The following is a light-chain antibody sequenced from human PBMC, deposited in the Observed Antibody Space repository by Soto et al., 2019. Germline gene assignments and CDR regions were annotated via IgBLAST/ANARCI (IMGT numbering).Light chain of an antibody. CDR1: QYISSY. CDR3: QQSYSRPLT. J-gene: IGKJ3*01. V-gene: IGKV1-39*01. CDR2: GAS. Sequence: DMQMTQSPSSLSASVGDRVTITCRASQYISSYVNWYQQKPGKAPKFLIYGASDLQRGVPSRFSGSGSGTDFNLTINSLQPEDFATYYCQQSYSRPLTFGPGTKVDIK.